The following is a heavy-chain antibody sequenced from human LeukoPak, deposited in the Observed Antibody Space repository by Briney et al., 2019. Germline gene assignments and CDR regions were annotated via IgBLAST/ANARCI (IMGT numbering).Heavy chain of an antibody. CDR1: GFTFSSYA. V-gene: IGHV3-23*01. CDR3: VKSPSGWSKFDY. J-gene: IGHJ4*02. CDR2: ITGSGGST. Sequence: GGSLRLSCAVSGFTFSSYAMTWVRQAPGKGLEWVSTITGSGGSTYYADSVKGRFTISRDNSKNTLYLQMNSLRAEDTAVYYCVKSPSGWSKFDYWGQGTLVTVSS. D-gene: IGHD2-8*01.